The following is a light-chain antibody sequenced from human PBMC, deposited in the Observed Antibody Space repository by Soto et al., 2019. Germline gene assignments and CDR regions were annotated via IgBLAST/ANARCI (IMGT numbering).Light chain of an antibody. CDR3: QQYNNWPIT. J-gene: IGKJ5*01. Sequence: SPATLSVSPGQRATLSCRASQNILTNLAWYQQRPGQSPRLVIYGASTRATDIPARFSCSGSGTEFTLTISSLQSEDFVVYYCQQYNNWPITFGQGTRLEIK. CDR2: GAS. CDR1: QNILTN. V-gene: IGKV3-15*01.